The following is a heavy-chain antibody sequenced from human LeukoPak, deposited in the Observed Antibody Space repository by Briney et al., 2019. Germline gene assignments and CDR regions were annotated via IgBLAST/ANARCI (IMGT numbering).Heavy chain of an antibody. CDR2: IKQDGSEK. Sequence: GGSLRLSCAASGFTFSKHWMSWVRQAPGKGLEWVANIKQDGSEKYYVDSVKGRFTISRDNGKNSLYLQMNSLRAEDTAVYYCARRAVVGDAYFDYWGQGTLVTVSS. J-gene: IGHJ4*02. CDR1: GFTFSKHW. D-gene: IGHD4-17*01. CDR3: ARRAVVGDAYFDY. V-gene: IGHV3-7*01.